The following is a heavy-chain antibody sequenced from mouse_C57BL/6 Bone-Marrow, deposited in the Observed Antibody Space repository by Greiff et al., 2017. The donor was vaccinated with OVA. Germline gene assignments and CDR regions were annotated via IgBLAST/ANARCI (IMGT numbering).Heavy chain of an antibody. CDR1: GFNIKDDY. Sequence: VQLQQSGAELVRPGASVTLSCTASGFNIKDDYMHWVKQRPEQGLEWIGWIDPENGDTEYASKFQGKATITADTSSNTAYLQLSSLTSEDTAVYCCTTDPAWFAYWGQGTLVTVSA. CDR2: IDPENGDT. J-gene: IGHJ3*01. V-gene: IGHV14-4*01. CDR3: TTDPAWFAY.